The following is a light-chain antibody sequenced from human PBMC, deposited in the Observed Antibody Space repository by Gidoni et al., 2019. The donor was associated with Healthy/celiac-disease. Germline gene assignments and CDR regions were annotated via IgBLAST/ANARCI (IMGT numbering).Light chain of an antibody. Sequence: DIQMTQSPSSLSASVGDRVTITCRASQSISSYLNWYQQKPGKDPKLLIYAASSLQSGVPSRFSGSGSGTDFTLTISSLQPEDFATYYCQQSYSTPRLTFXPXTKVDIK. CDR2: AAS. CDR3: QQSYSTPRLT. V-gene: IGKV1-39*01. J-gene: IGKJ3*01. CDR1: QSISSY.